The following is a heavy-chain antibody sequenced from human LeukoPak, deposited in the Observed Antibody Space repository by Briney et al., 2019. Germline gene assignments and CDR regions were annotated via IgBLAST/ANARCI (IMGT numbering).Heavy chain of an antibody. D-gene: IGHD3-3*01. CDR2: INSDGSST. CDR1: GFTFSSYW. V-gene: IGHV3-74*01. CDR3: AREGGYYIEFDY. J-gene: IGHJ4*02. Sequence: GGSLRLSCAASGFTFSSYWMHWVRQAPGKGLVWVSRINSDGSSTSYADSVKGRFTISRDNAKNTLYLRMNSLRAEDTAVYYCAREGGYYIEFDYWGQGTLVTVSS.